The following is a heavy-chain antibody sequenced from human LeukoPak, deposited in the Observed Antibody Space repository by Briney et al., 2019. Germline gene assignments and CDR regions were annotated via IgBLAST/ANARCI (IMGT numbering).Heavy chain of an antibody. CDR1: GFTFSSYA. D-gene: IGHD5-24*01. CDR2: ISYDGSNK. Sequence: GGSLRLSCAASGFTFSSYAMHWVRQAPGKGLEWVAVISYDGSNKYYADSVKGRFTISRDNSKNTLYLQMNSLRAEDTAVYYCARAQRWLQSYYWGQGTLVTVSS. V-gene: IGHV3-30-3*01. CDR3: ARAQRWLQSYY. J-gene: IGHJ4*02.